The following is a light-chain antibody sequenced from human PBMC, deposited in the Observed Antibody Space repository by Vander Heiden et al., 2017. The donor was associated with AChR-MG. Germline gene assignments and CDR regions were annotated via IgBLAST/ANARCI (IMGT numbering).Light chain of an antibody. V-gene: IGLV2-23*01. J-gene: IGLJ2*01. Sequence: QSALTQPASVSGSPGQSITISCTGTSSDVGSYNLVSWYQQHPGKAPKLMIDEGSKRPSGVSNRFSGSKSGNTASLTISGLQAEDEADYYCCSYAGSGTRHVKFGGGTKLTVL. CDR1: SSDVGSYNL. CDR3: CSYAGSGTRHVK. CDR2: EGS.